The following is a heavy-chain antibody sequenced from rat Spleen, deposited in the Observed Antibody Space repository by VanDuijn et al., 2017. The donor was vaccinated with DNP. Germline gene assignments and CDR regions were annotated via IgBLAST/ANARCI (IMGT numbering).Heavy chain of an antibody. Sequence: QVQLKESGPGLVQPSQTLSLTCTVSGLSLTTNSIHWVRQPPGKGLEWIGAIWGTGSTDYNSALKTRLTISRDTSQSQVFLEMNGRQTADTAKYFCSMTGIPFDNWGQGIMVTVSS. D-gene: IGHD1-11*01. CDR2: IWGTGST. CDR1: GLSLTTNS. CDR3: SMTGIPFDN. J-gene: IGHJ2*01. V-gene: IGHV2-1*01.